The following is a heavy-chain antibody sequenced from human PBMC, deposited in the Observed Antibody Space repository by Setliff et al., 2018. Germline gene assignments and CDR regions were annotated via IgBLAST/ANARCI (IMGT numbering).Heavy chain of an antibody. V-gene: IGHV1-46*01. CDR1: GYNFAESI. J-gene: IGHJ4*02. CDR2: INSSGGSA. Sequence: ASVKVSCKASGYNFAESIVSWVRQAPGQGLEWMGIINSSGGSASYAPQFQGRVTITRNTSISTAYMELSSLRSEDTAVYYCARDRKSSPEHYYFDYWGQGTLVTVSS. CDR3: ARDRKSSPEHYYFDY.